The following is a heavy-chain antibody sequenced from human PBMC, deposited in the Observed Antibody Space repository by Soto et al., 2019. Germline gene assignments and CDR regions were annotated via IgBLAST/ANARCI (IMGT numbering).Heavy chain of an antibody. V-gene: IGHV3-30-3*01. J-gene: IGHJ4*02. D-gene: IGHD2-2*01. CDR3: ARAFSTSTFVIDY. CDR2: ISSDGNNK. Sequence: QVQLVESGGGAVHPGRSLTVSCAASGFTFSSSAMHWVRQAPGKGLVWVAVISSDGNNKFYADFVEGRFSISRDNSKNKLYLEVNSLTTEDTAVYYCARAFSTSTFVIDYWGRGTRVTVSS. CDR1: GFTFSSSA.